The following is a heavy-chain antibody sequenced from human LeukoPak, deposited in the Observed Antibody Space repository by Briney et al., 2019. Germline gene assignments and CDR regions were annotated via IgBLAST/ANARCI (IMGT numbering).Heavy chain of an antibody. CDR3: ATTYYDFWSGYYIGRYPLSLNY. J-gene: IGHJ4*02. V-gene: IGHV1-46*01. CDR2: INPSGGST. Sequence: ASVKVSCKASGYTFTSYYMHWVRQAPGQGLEWMGIINPSGGSTSYAQKFQGRVTMTRDTSTSTVYMELSSLRSEDTAVYYCATTYYDFWSGYYIGRYPLSLNYWGQGTLVTVSS. D-gene: IGHD3-3*01. CDR1: GYTFTSYY.